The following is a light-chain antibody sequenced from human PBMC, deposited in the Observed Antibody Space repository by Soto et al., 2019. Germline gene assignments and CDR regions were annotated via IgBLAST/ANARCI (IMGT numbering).Light chain of an antibody. J-gene: IGKJ1*01. CDR1: QSVSRSY. CDR2: DAF. V-gene: IGKV3D-20*02. Sequence: EMVLTQSPGTLSLSPVERATLSCRASQSVSRSYLAWYQQKPGQAPRLLIYDAFNRATGIPARFSGSGSGTDFTLTISSLEPEDFASYYCKQCSSWPKFGQGTKVDIK. CDR3: KQCSSWPK.